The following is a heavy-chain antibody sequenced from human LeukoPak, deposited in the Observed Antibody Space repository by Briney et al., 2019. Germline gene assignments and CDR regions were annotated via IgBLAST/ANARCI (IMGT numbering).Heavy chain of an antibody. V-gene: IGHV3-23*01. Sequence: GASLRLSCAASGFTFSSYAMSWVRQAPGKGLERVLAISGSGGSTYYADSVKGRFTISRDNSKNTLYLQMNSLRAEDTAVYYCAKEGMLGGNYFDYWGQGTLVTVSS. J-gene: IGHJ4*02. CDR1: GFTFSSYA. CDR2: ISGSGGST. D-gene: IGHD3-10*02. CDR3: AKEGMLGGNYFDY.